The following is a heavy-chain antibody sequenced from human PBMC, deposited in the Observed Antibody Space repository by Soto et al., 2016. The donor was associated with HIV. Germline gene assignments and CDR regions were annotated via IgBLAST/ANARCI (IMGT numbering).Heavy chain of an antibody. V-gene: IGHV3-74*01. J-gene: IGHJ6*02. Sequence: EVQMVQSGGGVVQPWGSLRLSCAASGFTLKNYWMHWVRQVPGKGLMWVSRINSDGTNRNYADFVKGRFTISRDNGKNTVDLEMHRLTDDDSGIYYCTRDHVGESVGMDVWGRGPRSSSP. CDR2: INSDGTNR. CDR3: TRDHVGESVGMDV. D-gene: IGHD4-17*01. CDR1: GFTLKNYW.